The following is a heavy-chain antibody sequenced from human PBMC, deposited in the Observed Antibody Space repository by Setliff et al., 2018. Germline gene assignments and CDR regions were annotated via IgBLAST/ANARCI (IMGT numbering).Heavy chain of an antibody. Sequence: SETLSLTCTVSGGSISSMSYYWGRIRQPPGKGLEWIGSIYHSGSSYYNSSLRSRVTISVDTSKNQFSLILRSVTAADTAVYYCAFRTYAFDIWGKGTKVTVSS. V-gene: IGHV4-39*07. CDR2: IYHSGSS. CDR3: AFRTYAFDI. J-gene: IGHJ3*02. CDR1: GGSISSMSYY.